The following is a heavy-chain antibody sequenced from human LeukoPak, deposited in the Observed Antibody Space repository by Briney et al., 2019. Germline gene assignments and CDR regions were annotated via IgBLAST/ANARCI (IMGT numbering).Heavy chain of an antibody. D-gene: IGHD2-2*01. CDR1: GFTFSSYG. CDR3: AKWGCSSTSCYVGGYYYYGMDV. CDR2: ISYDGSNK. V-gene: IGHV3-30*18. J-gene: IGHJ6*02. Sequence: PGGSLRLSCAASGFTFSSYGMHWVRQAPGKGLEWVAVISYDGSNKYYADSVKGRFTISRDNSKNTLYLQMNSLRAEDTAVYYCAKWGCSSTSCYVGGYYYYGMDVWGQGTTVTVSS.